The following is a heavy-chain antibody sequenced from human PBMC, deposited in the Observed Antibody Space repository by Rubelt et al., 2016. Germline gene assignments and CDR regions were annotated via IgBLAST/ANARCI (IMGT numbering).Heavy chain of an antibody. Sequence: AASGFTFSRSHVHWLRQAPGKGPEWVACMSYDGGTAYYADSVKGRFTISRENSRKTLNLKMNSLRAADTAVYYCAKDAEVQQSVPFYFDFWGQGALVTVSS. CDR3: AKDAEVQQSVPFYFDF. CDR2: MSYDGGTA. D-gene: IGHD6-13*01. J-gene: IGHJ4*02. V-gene: IGHV3-30*04. CDR1: GFTFSRSH.